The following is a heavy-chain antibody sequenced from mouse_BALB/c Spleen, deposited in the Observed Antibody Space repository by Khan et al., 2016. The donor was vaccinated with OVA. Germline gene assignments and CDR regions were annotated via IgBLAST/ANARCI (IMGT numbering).Heavy chain of an antibody. CDR3: TRLAYYYGRGGFAY. CDR1: GFTFSTYG. V-gene: IGHV5-6*01. D-gene: IGHD1-1*01. Sequence: EVELVESGGDLVKPGGSLKLSCAASGFTFSTYGMSWVRQAPDKRLEWVATVSTGGSYTYYPDSVKGRFTISRDNAKNTLYLQMSGLRSEDTAMFYCTRLAYYYGRGGFAYWGQGNLGNGSA. CDR2: VSTGGSYT. J-gene: IGHJ3*01.